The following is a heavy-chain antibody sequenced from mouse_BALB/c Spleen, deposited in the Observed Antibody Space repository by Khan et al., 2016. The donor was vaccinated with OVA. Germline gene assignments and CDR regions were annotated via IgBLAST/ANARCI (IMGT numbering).Heavy chain of an antibody. CDR1: GFSLTNYG. V-gene: IGHV2-6-1*01. D-gene: IGHD2-4*01. Sequence: VQLVESGPGLVAPSQTLSITCTISGFSLTNYGVHWVRQPPGKGLEWLVVIWPDGTTTYNSTLNSRLTISTDNSKCQVFLKMISLQTDDTAMYFFAIQPYYHYSIMDYWGQGTSVTVSS. J-gene: IGHJ4*01. CDR3: AIQPYYHYSIMDY. CDR2: IWPDGTT.